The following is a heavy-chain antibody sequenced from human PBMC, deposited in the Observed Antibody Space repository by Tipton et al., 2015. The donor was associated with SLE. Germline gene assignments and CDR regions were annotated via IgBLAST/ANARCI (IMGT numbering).Heavy chain of an antibody. CDR2: IYHSGST. CDR3: ARDPQGDERAPAAW. Sequence: GLVKPSETPSLTCTVSGYSISSGYYWAWIRQPPGKGLEWIASIYHSGSTFYNLSLKSRVTISADTSKNQLSLRLTSVTAADTAVYYCARDPQGDERAPAAWWGQGTLVIVSS. CDR1: GYSISSGYY. J-gene: IGHJ4*02. V-gene: IGHV4-38-2*02. D-gene: IGHD3-16*01.